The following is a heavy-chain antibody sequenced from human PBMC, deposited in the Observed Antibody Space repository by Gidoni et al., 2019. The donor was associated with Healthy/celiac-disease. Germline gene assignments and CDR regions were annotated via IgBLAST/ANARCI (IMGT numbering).Heavy chain of an antibody. CDR1: GFTFSSYA. D-gene: IGHD6-19*01. V-gene: IGHV3-30*04. J-gene: IGHJ4*02. CDR3: ARDAKQWLDPLALYFDY. Sequence: LVESGGGVVQPGRSLRLSCAASGFTFSSYAMHWVRQAPGKGLEWVAVISYDGSNKYYADSVKGRFTISRDNSKNTLYLKMNSLRAEDTAVYYCARDAKQWLDPLALYFDYWGQGTLVTVSS. CDR2: ISYDGSNK.